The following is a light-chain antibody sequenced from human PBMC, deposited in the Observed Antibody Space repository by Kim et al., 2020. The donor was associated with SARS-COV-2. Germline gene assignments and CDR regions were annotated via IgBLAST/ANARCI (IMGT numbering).Light chain of an antibody. CDR1: SSDVGGYNY. Sequence: QSALTQPRSVSGSPGQSVTISCTGTSSDVGGYNYVSWYQQHPGGAPKLMINDVTKRPSGVPDRFSGSKSGNTASLTISGLQAEDEADYYCCSYAGGYTHVVFGGGTQLTVL. CDR3: CSYAGGYTHVV. V-gene: IGLV2-11*01. CDR2: DVT. J-gene: IGLJ2*01.